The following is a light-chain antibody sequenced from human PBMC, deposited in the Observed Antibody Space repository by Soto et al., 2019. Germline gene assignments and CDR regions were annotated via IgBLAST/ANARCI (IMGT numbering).Light chain of an antibody. CDR2: YVS. Sequence: QSALTQPASVSGSPGQSITISCTGTSSDVGGYNYVSWYQQHPGKGPKLMIYYVSNRPSGVSTRFSGSKSGNTASLTISALQAEDEADYYCTSYTSSSTLYVCGSGTKLPVL. J-gene: IGLJ1*01. CDR3: TSYTSSSTLYV. CDR1: SSDVGGYNY. V-gene: IGLV2-14*01.